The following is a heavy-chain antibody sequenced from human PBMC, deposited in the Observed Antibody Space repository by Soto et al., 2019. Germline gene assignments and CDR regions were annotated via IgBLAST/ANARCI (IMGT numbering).Heavy chain of an antibody. D-gene: IGHD3-3*01. Sequence: PGGSLRLSCAASGFTFSSYGMHWVRQAPGKGLEWVAVISYDGSNKYYADSVKGRFTISRDNSKSTLYLQMNSLRAEDTAVYYCAKDRRGDFWSGYYINYYYYYMDVWGKGTTVTVSS. CDR3: AKDRRGDFWSGYYINYYYYYMDV. CDR2: ISYDGSNK. CDR1: GFTFSSYG. V-gene: IGHV3-30*18. J-gene: IGHJ6*03.